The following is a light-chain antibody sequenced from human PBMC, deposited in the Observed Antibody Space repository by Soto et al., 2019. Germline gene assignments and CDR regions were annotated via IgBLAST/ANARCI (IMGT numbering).Light chain of an antibody. Sequence: QSVMTQAPSVSGAPGQRVTISCTGSSSNIGAGYDVHWYQQLPGTAPKLLIYGNSNRPSGVPDRFSGSKSGTSASLAITGLQAEDAADYYCQSYDSSLSGSVFGTGTKVTVL. CDR2: GNS. J-gene: IGLJ1*01. CDR1: SSNIGAGYD. V-gene: IGLV1-40*01. CDR3: QSYDSSLSGSV.